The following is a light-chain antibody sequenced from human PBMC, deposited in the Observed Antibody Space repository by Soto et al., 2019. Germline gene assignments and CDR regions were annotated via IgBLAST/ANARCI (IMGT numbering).Light chain of an antibody. Sequence: QSVLTQPASMSGPPGQSITISCIGTSYDVGNYNYVSWYQHHADRAPKLIIYDVSSRPSGVSDRFSGSKSGNTASLTITGLQPEDEANYYCSSYTSTSTHVFGTGTKVTVL. CDR3: SSYTSTSTHV. CDR2: DVS. V-gene: IGLV2-14*03. CDR1: SYDVGNYNY. J-gene: IGLJ1*01.